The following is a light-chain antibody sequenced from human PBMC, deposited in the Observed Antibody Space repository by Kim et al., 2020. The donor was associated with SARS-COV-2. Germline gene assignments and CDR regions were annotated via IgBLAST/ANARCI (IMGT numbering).Light chain of an antibody. J-gene: IGKJ1*01. CDR1: QSVGSN. CDR3: QQYNNWPRT. V-gene: IGKV3-15*01. CDR2: GAS. Sequence: EIVMTQSPATLSVSPGERGTLSCRASQSVGSNLAWYRQKPGQAPRLLIYGASTRATGIPARFSGSGSGTEFTLTIGSLQSEDFAVYYCQQYNNWPRTFGQGTKVDIK.